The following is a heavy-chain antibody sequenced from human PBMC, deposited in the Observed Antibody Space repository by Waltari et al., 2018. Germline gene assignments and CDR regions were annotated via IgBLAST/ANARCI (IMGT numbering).Heavy chain of an antibody. D-gene: IGHD3-22*01. Sequence: EVQLVESGGGLVKPGGSLRLLCAASGFTFSSYSINWVRQAPGKGREWVSSISSSAGYIYYADSVKGRFTVSRDNANNSLYLQMNSLRAEDTAVYYCARDTYYDSSGYKRIDFWGQGTLVTVSS. CDR3: ARDTYYDSSGYKRIDF. CDR2: ISSSAGYI. CDR1: GFTFSSYS. J-gene: IGHJ4*02. V-gene: IGHV3-21*01.